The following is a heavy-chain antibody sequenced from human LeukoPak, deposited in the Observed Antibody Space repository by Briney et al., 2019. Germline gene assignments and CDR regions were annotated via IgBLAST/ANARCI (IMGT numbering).Heavy chain of an antibody. D-gene: IGHD2-2*01. CDR2: ITHSGGT. CDR1: GGSFSGYY. Sequence: SETLSLTCAVYGGSFSGYYWSWIRQPPGRGLEWIGEITHSGGTSYNSSLKSRVAVSLDTSKNQFSLKLSSVTAADTAVYYCARVSAWSSTSHPTYGMDVWGQGITVTVSS. V-gene: IGHV4-34*01. CDR3: ARVSAWSSTSHPTYGMDV. J-gene: IGHJ6*02.